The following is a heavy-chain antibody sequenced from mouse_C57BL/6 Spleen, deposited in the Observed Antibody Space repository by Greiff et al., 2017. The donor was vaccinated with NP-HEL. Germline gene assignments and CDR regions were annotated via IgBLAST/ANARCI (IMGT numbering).Heavy chain of an antibody. CDR1: GYTFTDYE. D-gene: IGHD1-1*01. J-gene: IGHJ1*03. Sequence: LVESGAELVRPGASVTLSCKASGYTFTDYEMHWVKQTPVHGLEWIGAIDPETGGTAYNQKFKGKAILTADKSSSTAYMELRSLTSEDSAVYYCTRSLSYGSSRRYFDVWGTGTTVTVSS. V-gene: IGHV1-15*01. CDR3: TRSLSYGSSRRYFDV. CDR2: IDPETGGT.